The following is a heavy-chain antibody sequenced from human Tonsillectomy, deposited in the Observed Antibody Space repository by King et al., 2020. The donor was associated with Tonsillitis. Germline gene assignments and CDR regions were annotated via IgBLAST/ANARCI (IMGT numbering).Heavy chain of an antibody. Sequence: VQLVQSGAEVKKPGASVKVSCQASGYTFANYGIHWVRQAPGQRLEWRGWINRDNDNTKYSQRFQGRVTITRDTPASTVYMELSSLRSEDTAVYFCARDSQYYDVWGQGTLVTVSS. D-gene: IGHD3-22*01. V-gene: IGHV1-3*01. CDR2: INRDNDNT. CDR3: ARDSQYYDV. J-gene: IGHJ4*02. CDR1: GYTFANYG.